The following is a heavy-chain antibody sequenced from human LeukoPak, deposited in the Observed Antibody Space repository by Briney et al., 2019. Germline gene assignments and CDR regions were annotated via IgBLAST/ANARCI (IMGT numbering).Heavy chain of an antibody. CDR3: ARDKEDDLLFDY. Sequence: ASVKVSCKASGYTFTGYYMHWVRQAPGQGLEWMGIINPSGGSTSYAQKFQGRVTMTRDTSTSTVYMELSSMRSEDTAVYYCARDKEDDLLFDYWGQGTLVTVSS. J-gene: IGHJ4*02. CDR1: GYTFTGYY. CDR2: INPSGGST. D-gene: IGHD1-26*01. V-gene: IGHV1-46*01.